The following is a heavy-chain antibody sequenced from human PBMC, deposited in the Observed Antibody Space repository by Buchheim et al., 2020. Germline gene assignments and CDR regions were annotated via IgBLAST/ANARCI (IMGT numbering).Heavy chain of an antibody. CDR2: IYHSGST. J-gene: IGHJ4*02. Sequence: QLQLQESGPGLVKPSETLSLTCTVSGGSISSYYCCWIRQPPGQGLEWIGNIYHSGSTNYIHSLKSRVTISIDTSKNQFSLKLSSVTAADTAVYYCARDIDYWGQGTL. CDR1: GGSISSYY. CDR3: ARDIDY. V-gene: IGHV4-59*01.